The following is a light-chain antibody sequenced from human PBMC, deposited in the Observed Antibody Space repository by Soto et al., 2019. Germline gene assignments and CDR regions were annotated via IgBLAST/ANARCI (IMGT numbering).Light chain of an antibody. V-gene: IGLV2-8*01. CDR1: SSDVGGYNY. J-gene: IGLJ1*01. CDR3: SSYAGSNYV. Sequence: QSALTQPPSASGFPGQSVTISCTGTSSDVGGYNYVSWYQQHPGKVPKLMIYEVSKRPSGVPDRFSGSKSGNTASLTVSGLQAEDEADYYCSSYAGSNYVFGTGTKVTVL. CDR2: EVS.